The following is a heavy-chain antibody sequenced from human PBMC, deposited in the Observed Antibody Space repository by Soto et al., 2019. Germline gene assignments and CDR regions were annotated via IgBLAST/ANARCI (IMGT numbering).Heavy chain of an antibody. CDR3: AKEGIRFKVPNYFDH. Sequence: GGSLRLSCAASGFTFSSYAMSWVRQAPGKGLEWVSAISGSGGSTYYAGSVKGRFTISRDNSKNTLYLQMNSLRAEDTAVYYCAKEGIRFKVPNYFDHWGQGTLVTVSS. D-gene: IGHD3-3*01. J-gene: IGHJ4*02. V-gene: IGHV3-23*01. CDR1: GFTFSSYA. CDR2: ISGSGGST.